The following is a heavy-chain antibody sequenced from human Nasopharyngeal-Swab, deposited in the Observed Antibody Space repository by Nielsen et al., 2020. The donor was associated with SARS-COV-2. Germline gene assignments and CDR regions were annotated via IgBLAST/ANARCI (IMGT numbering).Heavy chain of an antibody. Sequence: WVRQAPGQGLEWMGWINTNTGNPTYAQGFTGRFVFSLDTSVSTAYLQISSLKAEDTAVYYCARGVPRISWYYYYYMDVWGKGTTVTVSS. CDR3: ARGVPRISWYYYYYMDV. J-gene: IGHJ6*03. V-gene: IGHV7-4-1*02. D-gene: IGHD1-14*01. CDR2: INTNTGNP.